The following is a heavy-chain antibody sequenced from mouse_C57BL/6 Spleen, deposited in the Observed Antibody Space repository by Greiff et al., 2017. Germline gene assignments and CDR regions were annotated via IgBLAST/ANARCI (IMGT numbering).Heavy chain of an antibody. V-gene: IGHV1-82*01. CDR1: GYAFSSSW. D-gene: IGHD3-2*02. CDR2: IYPGDGDT. Sequence: QVQLQQSGPELVKPGASVKISCKASGYAFSSSWMNWVKQRPGKGLEWIGRIYPGDGDTNYNGKFKGKATLTADKSSSTAYMQLSSLTSEDSAVYFCARDGNSSGPLYFDYWGQGTTLTVSS. CDR3: ARDGNSSGPLYFDY. J-gene: IGHJ2*01.